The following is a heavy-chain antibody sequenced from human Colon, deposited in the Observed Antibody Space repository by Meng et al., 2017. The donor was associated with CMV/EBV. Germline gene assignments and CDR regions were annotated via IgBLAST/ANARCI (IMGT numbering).Heavy chain of an antibody. J-gene: IGHJ4*02. CDR3: ARGNGDHLFDY. Sequence: CAVTGASINSAGSAWTWIRHPQGMGLEWIGNVYTTGSTFYNPSLKSRVTISVDVSKNQFSLQLRSVTAADTAVYYCARGNGDHLFDYWGQGTLVTVSS. D-gene: IGHD2-8*01. V-gene: IGHV4-30-2*01. CDR2: VYTTGST. CDR1: GASINSAGSA.